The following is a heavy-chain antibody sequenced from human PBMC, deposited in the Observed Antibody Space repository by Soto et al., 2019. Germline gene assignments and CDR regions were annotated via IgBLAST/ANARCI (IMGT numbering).Heavy chain of an antibody. Sequence: PGEALKISCKASGYSLMRYWIALVRQVPGKGLEWMGSISPGDSATRYSPSFQGQVTLSVDTSISTAYLQLTSLRDSDSALYYCVIFAPIYHDISGLDNWGQGTLVTVSS. CDR1: GYSLMRYW. CDR2: ISPGDSAT. V-gene: IGHV5-51*01. J-gene: IGHJ4*02. CDR3: VIFAPIYHDISGLDN. D-gene: IGHD3-22*01.